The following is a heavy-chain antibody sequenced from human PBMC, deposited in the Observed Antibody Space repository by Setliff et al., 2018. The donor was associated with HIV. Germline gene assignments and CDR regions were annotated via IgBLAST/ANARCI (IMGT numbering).Heavy chain of an antibody. Sequence: VSCKASGYTFTSYGISWVRQAPGQGLEWMGWISAYNGNTNYAQKLQGRVTMTTGTSTSTAYMELRSLRSDDTAVYYCARDGEYYYDSSGPVFDPWGQGTLVTVS. CDR2: ISAYNGNT. CDR3: ARDGEYYYDSSGPVFDP. J-gene: IGHJ5*02. CDR1: GYTFTSYG. D-gene: IGHD3-22*01. V-gene: IGHV1-18*01.